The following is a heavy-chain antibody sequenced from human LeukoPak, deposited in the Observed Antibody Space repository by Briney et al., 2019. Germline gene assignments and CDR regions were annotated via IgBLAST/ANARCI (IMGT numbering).Heavy chain of an antibody. J-gene: IGHJ4*02. CDR2: ISGSGGST. D-gene: IGHD6-6*01. CDR3: ANVLVQLVYFGY. CDR1: GFTFSSYA. V-gene: IGHV3-23*01. Sequence: PGGSLRLSCAASGFTFSSYAMSWVRQAPGKGLEWVSAISGSGGSTYYADSVKGRFTISRDNSKNTLYLQMNSLRAEDTAVYYCANVLVQLVYFGYWGQGTLVTVSS.